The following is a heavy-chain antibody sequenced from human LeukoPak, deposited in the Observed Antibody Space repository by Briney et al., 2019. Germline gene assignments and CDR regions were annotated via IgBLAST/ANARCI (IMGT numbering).Heavy chain of an antibody. CDR1: VYSFSIVYY. CDR3: ARNRTSSYLDY. V-gene: IGHV4-38-2*01. J-gene: IGHJ4*02. D-gene: IGHD2-2*01. CDR2: IYHSGST. Sequence: SQTLSLTCAVSVYSFSIVYYWGWIRQPPGKGLDWIGSIYHSGSTHYNPSLKSRVTMSVDTSKNQFYLKLSSVTAADTAVYYCARNRTSSYLDYWGQGTLVTVCS.